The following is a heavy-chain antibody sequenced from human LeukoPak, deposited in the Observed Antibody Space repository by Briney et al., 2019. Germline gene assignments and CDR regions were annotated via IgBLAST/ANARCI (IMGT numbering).Heavy chain of an antibody. D-gene: IGHD3-9*01. J-gene: IGHJ1*01. CDR2: FDPEDGET. CDR1: GYTLTELS. CDR3: ATDSIRGHFDWSIQPIQH. V-gene: IGHV1-24*01. Sequence: ASVKVSCKISGYTLTELSMHWVRQAPGNGLEWMGGFDPEDGETIYAQKFQGRVTMTEDTSTDTAYMELSSLRSEDTAVYYCATDSIRGHFDWSIQPIQHWGQGTLVTVSS.